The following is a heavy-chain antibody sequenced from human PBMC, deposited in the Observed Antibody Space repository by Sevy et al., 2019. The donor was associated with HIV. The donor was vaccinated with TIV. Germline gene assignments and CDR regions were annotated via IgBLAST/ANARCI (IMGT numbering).Heavy chain of an antibody. D-gene: IGHD3-22*01. CDR3: AREAYYYDSREENWFDP. Sequence: GGSLRLSCKASGFTFSTYSMHWVRQAPGKGLEWVPSISRTSTTTYYADSAKGRFTISRDNAKNSLYLQMNSLRDEDTAVYYCAREAYYYDSREENWFDPWGQGTLVTVSS. V-gene: IGHV3-48*02. CDR2: ISRTSTTT. J-gene: IGHJ5*02. CDR1: GFTFSTYS.